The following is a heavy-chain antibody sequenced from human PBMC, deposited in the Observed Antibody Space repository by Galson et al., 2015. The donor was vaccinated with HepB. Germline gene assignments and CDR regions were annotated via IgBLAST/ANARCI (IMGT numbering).Heavy chain of an antibody. CDR1: GGSFSGYY. CDR2: INHSGST. J-gene: IGHJ4*02. V-gene: IGHV4-34*01. D-gene: IGHD6-13*01. CDR3: ANPMGIAAAGRIDDY. Sequence: SETLSLTCAVYGGSFSGYYWSWIRQPPGKGLEWIGEINHSGSTNYNPSLKSRVTISVDTSKNQFSLKLSSVTAADTAVYYCANPMGIAAAGRIDDYWGQGTLVTVSS.